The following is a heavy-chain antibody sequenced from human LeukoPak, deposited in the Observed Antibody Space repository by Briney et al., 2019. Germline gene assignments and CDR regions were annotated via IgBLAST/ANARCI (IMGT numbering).Heavy chain of an antibody. CDR2: ISTYNGNT. CDR1: GYTFTSYG. CDR3: ARDHSSWYLQGAFDI. D-gene: IGHD6-13*01. V-gene: IGHV1-18*01. J-gene: IGHJ3*02. Sequence: ASVKVSCKASGYTFTSYGISWVRQAPGQGLEWMGWISTYNGNTNYAQKLQGRVTVTTETSTSTAYMELRGLRSDDTAVYYCARDHSSWYLQGAFDIWGQGTMVTVSS.